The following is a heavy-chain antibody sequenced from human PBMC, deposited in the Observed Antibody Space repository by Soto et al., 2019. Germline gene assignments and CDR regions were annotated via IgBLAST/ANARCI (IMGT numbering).Heavy chain of an antibody. D-gene: IGHD3-10*01. J-gene: IGHJ6*02. V-gene: IGHV4-34*01. Sequence: QVQLQQWGAGLLKPSETLSLTCAVYGGSFSGYYWSWIRQPPGKGLEWIGEINHSGSTNYNPSLKSRVTISVDTSKNQFSRKLSSVTAADTAVYYCARVSGIYYYGMDVWGQGTTVTVSS. CDR3: ARVSGIYYYGMDV. CDR2: INHSGST. CDR1: GGSFSGYY.